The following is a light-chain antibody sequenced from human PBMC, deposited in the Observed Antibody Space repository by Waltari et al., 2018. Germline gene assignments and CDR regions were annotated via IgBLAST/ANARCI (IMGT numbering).Light chain of an antibody. CDR3: QQYNNWPLT. Sequence: EVVLTQSPDTLSVSPGERATLSCRTSRSVNSNLAWYQHKPGQAPRLLMYGASTRPTGIPARFSGSESGTEFTLTITSLQSEDFAVYYCQQYNNWPLTFSGGTKVEI. V-gene: IGKV3-15*01. CDR1: RSVNSN. CDR2: GAS. J-gene: IGKJ4*01.